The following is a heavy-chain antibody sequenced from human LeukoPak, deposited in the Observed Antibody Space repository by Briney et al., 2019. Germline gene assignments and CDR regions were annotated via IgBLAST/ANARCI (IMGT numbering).Heavy chain of an antibody. J-gene: IGHJ5*02. D-gene: IGHD3-10*01. CDR1: GGSFSGYY. V-gene: IGHV4-34*01. CDR2: INHSGST. CDR3: AGSYYGSGSSSTLYP. Sequence: SETLSLTCAVYGGSFSGYYWSWIRQPPGKGLEWIGEINHSGSTNYNPSLKSRVTISVDTSKNQFSLKLSSVTAADTAVYYCAGSYYGSGSSSTLYPWGQGTLVTVSS.